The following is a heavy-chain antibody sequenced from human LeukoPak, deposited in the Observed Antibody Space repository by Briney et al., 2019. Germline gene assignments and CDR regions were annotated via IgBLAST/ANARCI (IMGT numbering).Heavy chain of an antibody. D-gene: IGHD4-17*01. CDR2: INPNSGGT. J-gene: IGHJ4*02. CDR3: ARDSDYGDPYFDY. CDR1: GSTFTDYY. V-gene: IGHV1-2*02. Sequence: ASVKVSCKASGSTFTDYYMHWVRQAPGQGLEWMGWINPNSGGTNYAQKFQGRVTMTRDTSISTAYMGLSRLRSDDTAVYYCARDSDYGDPYFDYWGQGTLVTVSS.